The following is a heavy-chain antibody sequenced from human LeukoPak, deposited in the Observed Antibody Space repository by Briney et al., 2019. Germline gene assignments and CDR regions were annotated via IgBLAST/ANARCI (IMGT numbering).Heavy chain of an antibody. Sequence: GGSLRLSCAASGFTFSSYWMSWVRQAPGKGLEWVANIKQDGSEKYYVDSVKGRFTISRDNAKNSLYLQMNSLRAEDMALYYCAKGAEYNWNDGVDFDYWGQGTLVTVSS. D-gene: IGHD1-20*01. CDR3: AKGAEYNWNDGVDFDY. CDR2: IKQDGSEK. J-gene: IGHJ4*02. V-gene: IGHV3-7*03. CDR1: GFTFSSYW.